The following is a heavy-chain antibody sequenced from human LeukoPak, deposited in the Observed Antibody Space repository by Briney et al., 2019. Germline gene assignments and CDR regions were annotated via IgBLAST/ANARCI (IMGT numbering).Heavy chain of an antibody. CDR1: GGSIGSGGYY. CDR2: IYYSGST. CDR3: VRGTDGHPVDY. Sequence: SSETLSHTCTVSGGSIGSGGYYWNWVRQHPGKGLEWIGYIYYSGSTYYNPSLKSRVTISIDTSKNQFSLKLRSVTAADTAVYYCVRGTDGHPVDYWGQGTLVTVSS. J-gene: IGHJ4*02. D-gene: IGHD3/OR15-3a*01. V-gene: IGHV4-61*08.